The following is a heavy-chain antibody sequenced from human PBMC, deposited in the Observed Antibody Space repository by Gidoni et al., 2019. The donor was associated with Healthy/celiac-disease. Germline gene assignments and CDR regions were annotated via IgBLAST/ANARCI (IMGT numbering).Heavy chain of an antibody. J-gene: IGHJ4*02. CDR1: GGSISSYY. D-gene: IGHD6-13*01. CDR3: ARGWSSSWPFDY. V-gene: IGHV4-59*01. Sequence: TLSLTCTVSGGSISSYYWSWIRQPPGKGLEWIGYIYYSGSTNYNPSLKSRVTISVDTSKNQFSLKLSSVTAADTAVYYCARGWSSSWPFDYWGQGTLVTVSS. CDR2: IYYSGST.